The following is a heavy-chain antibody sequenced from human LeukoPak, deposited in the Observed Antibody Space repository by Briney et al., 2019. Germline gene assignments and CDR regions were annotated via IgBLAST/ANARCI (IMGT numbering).Heavy chain of an antibody. CDR1: GFTVSSNY. D-gene: IGHD3-22*01. CDR3: ARGPLYYYDSSGYYH. Sequence: GGSLRLPCAASGFTVSSNYMSWVRQAPGKGLEWVSVIYSGGSTYYADSVKGRFTLSRDNAKNSLYLQVSSLRAEDTAVYYCARGPLYYYDSSGYYHWGQGTLVTVS. J-gene: IGHJ5*02. CDR2: IYSGGST. V-gene: IGHV3-53*01.